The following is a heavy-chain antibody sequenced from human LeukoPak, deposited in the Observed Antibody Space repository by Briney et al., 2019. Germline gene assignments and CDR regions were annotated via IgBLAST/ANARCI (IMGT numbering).Heavy chain of an antibody. CDR3: AKVGGARWAAYYFDY. V-gene: IGHV3-23*01. J-gene: IGHJ4*02. CDR2: VSGSGTST. Sequence: PGRSPRLSCAAYGFAFSSYAMGWGPQAPPKDLKRVSDVSGSGTSTNYADSVKGRLTISRDNSKNTLYLQMNNLRAEDTAVYYCAKVGGARWAAYYFDYWGQGTLVTVSS. CDR1: GFAFSSYA. D-gene: IGHD2-15*01.